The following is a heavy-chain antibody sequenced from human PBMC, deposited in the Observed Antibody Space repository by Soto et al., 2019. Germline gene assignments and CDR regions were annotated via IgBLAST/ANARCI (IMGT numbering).Heavy chain of an antibody. CDR1: GGTFSSYT. CDR3: AREKGSWIQLWLDD. D-gene: IGHD5-18*01. CDR2: IIPNIGIA. J-gene: IGHJ5*02. V-gene: IGHV1-69*08. Sequence: QVQLVQSGAEVKKPGSSVKVSCKASGGTFSSYTISWVRQAPGQGLEWMGRIIPNIGIANYAQKFQGRVTITADKSTSPAYMELSSLRSEDTAVYYCAREKGSWIQLWLDDWGQGTLVTVSS.